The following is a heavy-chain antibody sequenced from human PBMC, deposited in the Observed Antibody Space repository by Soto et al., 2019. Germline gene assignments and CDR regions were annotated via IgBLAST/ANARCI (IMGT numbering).Heavy chain of an antibody. V-gene: IGHV1-69*13. J-gene: IGHJ4*02. CDR3: ARAAGRDGYKCAH. Sequence: GASVKVSCKASGGTFSSYAISWVRQAPGQGLEWMGGIIPIFGTANYAQKFQGRVTITADESTSTAYMELSSLRFEDTAVYYCARAAGRDGYKCAHWGQGTLVTVSS. D-gene: IGHD5-12*01. CDR2: IIPIFGTA. CDR1: GGTFSSYA.